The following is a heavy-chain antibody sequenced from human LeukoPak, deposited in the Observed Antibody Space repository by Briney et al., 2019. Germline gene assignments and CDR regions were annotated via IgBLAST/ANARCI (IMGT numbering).Heavy chain of an antibody. V-gene: IGHV3-23*01. CDR2: ISDSGGST. D-gene: IGHD3-10*01. J-gene: IGHJ4*02. CDR1: GFTFSDYG. CDR3: AKTYYSSGSYYHFEY. Sequence: QPGRSLRLSCAASGFTFSDYGMHWVRQAPGKGLEWVSTISDSGGSTYNADSVKGRFTISRDNSKNTLYLQMISLRVEDTAVYYCAKTYYSSGSYYHFEYWGQGTQVTVSS.